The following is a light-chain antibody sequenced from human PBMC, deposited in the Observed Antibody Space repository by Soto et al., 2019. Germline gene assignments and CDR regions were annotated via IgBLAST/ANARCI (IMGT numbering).Light chain of an antibody. Sequence: EIVMTQSPATLSVSPGERATLSCRASQSVSNNLAWYQQKPGQAPRILIYGASTRATGVPARFSGSGSGAEFTLTISSLQSKDSAVYYCQQYKNWPPETFGPGTKVDVK. CDR2: GAS. J-gene: IGKJ3*01. CDR1: QSVSNN. V-gene: IGKV3-15*01. CDR3: QQYKNWPPET.